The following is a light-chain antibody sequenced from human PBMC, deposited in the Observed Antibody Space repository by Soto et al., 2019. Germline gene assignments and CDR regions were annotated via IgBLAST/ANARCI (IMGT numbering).Light chain of an antibody. CDR2: AAS. J-gene: IGKJ5*01. Sequence: SQMTQYHATLSASVGDRVTITFRASQSISSYLNWYQQKPGKAPKLLIYAASSLQSGVPSRFSGSGSGTDFTLTISSLQPEDFATYYCQQSYSTPHTFGQGTRLEI. CDR1: QSISSY. V-gene: IGKV1-39*01. CDR3: QQSYSTPHT.